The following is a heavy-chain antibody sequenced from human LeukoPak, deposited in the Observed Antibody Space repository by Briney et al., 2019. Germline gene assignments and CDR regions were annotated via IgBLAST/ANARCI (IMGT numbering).Heavy chain of an antibody. Sequence: GGSLRLSCAASGFTFDDYGMSWVRHAPGKGLEWVSGINWNGGSTGYADSVKGRFTISRDNAKNSLYLQMNSLRAEDTALYYCARDHSYSAAGTTNFDYWGQGTLVTVSS. D-gene: IGHD6-13*01. CDR3: ARDHSYSAAGTTNFDY. J-gene: IGHJ4*02. CDR2: INWNGGST. V-gene: IGHV3-20*04. CDR1: GFTFDDYG.